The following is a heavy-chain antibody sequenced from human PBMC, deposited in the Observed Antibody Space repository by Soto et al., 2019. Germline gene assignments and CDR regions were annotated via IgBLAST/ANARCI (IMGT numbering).Heavy chain of an antibody. Sequence: SETLSLTCAVHCGSFSAYYWTWIRQPPGRGLEWFGEIDHSGSTNYNPSLESRVTISIDTAKNRFSLNVTSVTAADTAVYYCVRGLRYSGMDVWGQGTTVTVSS. CDR1: CGSFSAYY. V-gene: IGHV4-34*01. J-gene: IGHJ6*02. CDR3: VRGLRYSGMDV. CDR2: IDHSGST. D-gene: IGHD2-15*01.